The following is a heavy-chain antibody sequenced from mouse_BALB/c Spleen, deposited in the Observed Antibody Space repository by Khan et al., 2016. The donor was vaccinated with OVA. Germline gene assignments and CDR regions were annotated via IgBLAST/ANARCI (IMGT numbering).Heavy chain of an antibody. CDR3: TRGGYGSPFAF. D-gene: IGHD1-1*01. V-gene: IGHV1S81*02. CDR2: INPSNGDT. J-gene: IGHJ3*01. Sequence: VQLKQSGAELVKPGASVKLSCKASGYTFTSFYIYWVKQRPGQGLEGVGEINPSNGDTNFNEKFKSKATLTVDKSSSTAFLQLSSLTSEDSAVYYCTRGGYGSPFAFWGQGTLVTVS. CDR1: GYTFTSFY.